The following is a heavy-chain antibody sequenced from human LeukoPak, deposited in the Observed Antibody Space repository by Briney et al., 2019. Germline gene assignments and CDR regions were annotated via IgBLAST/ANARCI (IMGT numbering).Heavy chain of an antibody. J-gene: IGHJ3*02. D-gene: IGHD6-6*01. V-gene: IGHV1-18*01. CDR1: GYTFSNYD. CDR2: LSPYSGNT. CDR3: TRVGGYSPSSTGGNAFDI. Sequence: ASVKVSCKASGYTFSNYDINWVRQAPGQGLEWVGWLSPYSGNTNYAQKVQGGVIMTTDTSTSTAYMELRSLRSDDTAMYFCTRVGGYSPSSTGGNAFDIWGQGTMVTVSS.